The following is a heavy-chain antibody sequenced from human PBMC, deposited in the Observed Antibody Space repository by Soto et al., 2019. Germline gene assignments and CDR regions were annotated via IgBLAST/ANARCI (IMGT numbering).Heavy chain of an antibody. CDR1: GFSLTTGGVG. CDR2: IYWDDDE. CDR3: AHSRNLITEDAQVGDFDY. Sequence: QITLKESGPTLVKPTQTLTLTCDFSGFSLTTGGVGVGWVRQPPGEALEWLALIYWDDDERYNPSLKTRLTITQDPSKNQVVLIMTNMDPVDTATYYCAHSRNLITEDAQVGDFDYWGQGTLVTVPS. D-gene: IGHD3-10*01. J-gene: IGHJ4*02. V-gene: IGHV2-5*02.